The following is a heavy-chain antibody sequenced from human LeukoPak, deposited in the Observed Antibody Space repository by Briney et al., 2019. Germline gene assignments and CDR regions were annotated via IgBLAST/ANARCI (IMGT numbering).Heavy chain of an antibody. V-gene: IGHV4-39*07. CDR1: GASISSNNYY. D-gene: IGHD3-10*01. J-gene: IGHJ3*01. CDR2: IYSSGST. Sequence: SETLSLTCTVSGASISSNNYYWGWVRQPPGKTLEWIGSIYSSGSTYYNSSLKSRVIILIDTSKNHFSLTLSSVTAADTAVYYCTRSDGYGLVGIWGQGTMVTVSS. CDR3: TRSDGYGLVGI.